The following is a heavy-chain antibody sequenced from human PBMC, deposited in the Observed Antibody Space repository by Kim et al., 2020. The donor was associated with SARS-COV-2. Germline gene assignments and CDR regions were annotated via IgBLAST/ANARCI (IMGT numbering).Heavy chain of an antibody. D-gene: IGHD3-16*02. V-gene: IGHV1-2*06. CDR1: GYTFTGYY. CDR2: INPNSGGT. CDR3: ARTMITFGGVIVALFDY. J-gene: IGHJ4*02. Sequence: ASVKVSCKASGYTFTGYYMHWVRQAPGQGLEWMGRINPNSGGTNYAQKFQGRVTMTRDTSISTAYMELSRLRSDDTAVYYCARTMITFGGVIVALFDYWGQGTLVTVSS.